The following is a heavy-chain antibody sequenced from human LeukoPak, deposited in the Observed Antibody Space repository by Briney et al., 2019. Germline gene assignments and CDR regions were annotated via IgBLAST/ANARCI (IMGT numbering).Heavy chain of an antibody. D-gene: IGHD3-3*01. CDR2: IYYSGST. V-gene: IGHV4-39*07. CDR3: ARGDTGSGYYISFDY. CDR1: GGSISSSSYY. J-gene: IGHJ4*02. Sequence: PSETLSLTCTVSGGSISSSSYYWGWIRQPPGKGLEWIGSIYYSGSTYYNPSLKSRVTISVDTSKNQFSLKLSSVTAADTAVYYCARGDTGSGYYISFDYWGQGTLVTVSS.